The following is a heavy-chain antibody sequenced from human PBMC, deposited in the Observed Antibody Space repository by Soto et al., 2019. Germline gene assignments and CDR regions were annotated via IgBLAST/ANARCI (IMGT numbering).Heavy chain of an antibody. V-gene: IGHV1-18*01. J-gene: IGHJ4*02. CDR2: ISGYNGNT. CDR1: GYTFTTYG. Sequence: QVQLVQSGAEVKKPGASVKVSCKTSGYTFTTYGVSWVRQAPGLGLEWMGWISGYNGNTNSARKFRGRVSMTTATSTSTAYMDTRSLRSDDTAVYYRASDERAYCSGETCEHYFDYWGQGTLVTVSS. D-gene: IGHD2-15*01. CDR3: ASDERAYCSGETCEHYFDY.